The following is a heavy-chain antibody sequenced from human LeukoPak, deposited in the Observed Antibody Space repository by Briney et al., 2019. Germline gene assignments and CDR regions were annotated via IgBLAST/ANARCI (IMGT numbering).Heavy chain of an antibody. V-gene: IGHV3-74*01. CDR2: ISTDGSSK. CDR1: GFSFSSYW. CDR3: ARDEDDYGGKSALGY. Sequence: GGSLRLSCAASGFSFSSYWLHWVRQAPGKGLVWVARISTDGSSKSYADSVKGRFTISRDNAKNTPYLQMNSLRAEDTAVYYCARDEDDYGGKSALGYWGQGTLVTVSS. D-gene: IGHD4-23*01. J-gene: IGHJ4*02.